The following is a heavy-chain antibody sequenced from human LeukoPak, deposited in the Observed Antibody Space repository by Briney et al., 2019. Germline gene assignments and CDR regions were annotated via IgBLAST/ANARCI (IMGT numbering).Heavy chain of an antibody. J-gene: IGHJ4*02. V-gene: IGHV1-18*01. CDR3: ARCGAAVTTHFSH. CDR1: GYSFSIYG. D-gene: IGHD4-17*01. Sequence: AAVQVSCKASGYSFSIYGITWARQAPGQGLEYLGWISASDGTTNYAQKVQDRVTMTTDTSTSTAYLELRSLRSEDTAVYYCARCGAAVTTHFSHWGQGTLVTVSS. CDR2: ISASDGTT.